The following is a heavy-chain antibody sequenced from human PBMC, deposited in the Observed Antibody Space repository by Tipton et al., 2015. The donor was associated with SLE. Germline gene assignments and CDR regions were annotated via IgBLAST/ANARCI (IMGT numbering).Heavy chain of an antibody. CDR3: ANDYGGSRGYDNCFDP. V-gene: IGHV4-61*10. J-gene: IGHJ5*02. CDR1: GGSSSSGGNY. D-gene: IGHD5-12*01. CDR2: MDYRGSS. Sequence: TLSLTCTVSGGSSSSGGNYWSWIRQAAGKGLEWIGRMDYRGSSKYNPSLKSRVTISVGTSKNQFSLELSSVTAADSAVYYCANDYGGSRGYDNCFDPWGQGILVTVSS.